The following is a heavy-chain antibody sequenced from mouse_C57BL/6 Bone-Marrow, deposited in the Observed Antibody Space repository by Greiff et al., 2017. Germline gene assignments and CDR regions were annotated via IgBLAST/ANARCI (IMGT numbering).Heavy chain of an antibody. J-gene: IGHJ3*01. Sequence: VQLQESGPELVRPGASVKLSCKASGYTFTSYWMQWVRQRPGQGLEWIGGICPGGGSTYYNEKFKGKATLTVDNSSSTAYLQLSSLTSEDSAVYFCARPSYYSNYVDAYGGQGTLVTVSA. D-gene: IGHD2-5*01. CDR3: ARPSYYSNYVDAY. CDR1: GYTFTSYW. V-gene: IGHV1-56*01. CDR2: ICPGGGST.